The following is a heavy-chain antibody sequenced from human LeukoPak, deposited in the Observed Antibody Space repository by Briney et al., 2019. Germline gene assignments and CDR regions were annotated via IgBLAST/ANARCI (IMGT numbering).Heavy chain of an antibody. J-gene: IGHJ4*02. CDR1: GDSVSSNSGA. Sequence: SQTLSLTCAISGDSVSSNSGAWDWIRQSPSRGLEWLGRTYYRSKWYNEYAVSVKSQITINPDASKNQFSLQLNPVTPEDTAVYYCAKGKQWLEYWGQGALVTVSS. V-gene: IGHV6-1*01. CDR3: AKGKQWLEY. D-gene: IGHD6-19*01. CDR2: TYYRSKWYN.